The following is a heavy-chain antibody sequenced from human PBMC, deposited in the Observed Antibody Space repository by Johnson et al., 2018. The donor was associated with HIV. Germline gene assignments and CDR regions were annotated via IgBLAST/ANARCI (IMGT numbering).Heavy chain of an antibody. CDR2: IGTAGDT. CDR1: GFTFSSYG. Sequence: VQLVESGGGVVQPGGSLKLSCAASGFTFSSYGMHWVRQATGTGLEWVSAIGTAGDTYYPGSVKGRFTIYRENAKNSLYLQMNSLRVDDTAVYHCAKADTVSLLGDAGDYVGAFDIWGQGTMVTVSS. V-gene: IGHV3-13*01. CDR3: AKADTVSLLGDAGDYVGAFDI. J-gene: IGHJ3*02. D-gene: IGHD4-17*01.